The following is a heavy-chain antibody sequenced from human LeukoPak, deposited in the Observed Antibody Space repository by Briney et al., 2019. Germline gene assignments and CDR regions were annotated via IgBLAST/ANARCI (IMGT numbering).Heavy chain of an antibody. CDR3: AKDFTTAPGTVFHFDN. CDR2: ITGSGDRA. V-gene: IGHV3-23*01. Sequence: GGSLRLSCVAFGFTFDIYAMNWVRQAPGKGLEWVAVITGSGDRAYYADPVKGRFTVSRDNSKNTLYLQMKSLRVDDTAIYYCAKDFTTAPGTVFHFDNWGQGTLVTVSS. D-gene: IGHD1-1*01. J-gene: IGHJ4*01. CDR1: GFTFDIYA.